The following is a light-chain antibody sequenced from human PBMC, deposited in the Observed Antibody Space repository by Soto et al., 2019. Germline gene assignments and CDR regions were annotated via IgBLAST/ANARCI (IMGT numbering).Light chain of an antibody. Sequence: QSVVTQPASVSGSPGQSITISCTGTSSDVGDYNYVSWYQHHPGKAPKLIIYEVRNRPSGVPNRFSGAKSGNTASLTISGLQAEDEADYYCSSYRTGSAFYVFGSGTKLTV. CDR1: SSDVGDYNY. V-gene: IGLV2-14*01. J-gene: IGLJ1*01. CDR3: SSYRTGSAFYV. CDR2: EVR.